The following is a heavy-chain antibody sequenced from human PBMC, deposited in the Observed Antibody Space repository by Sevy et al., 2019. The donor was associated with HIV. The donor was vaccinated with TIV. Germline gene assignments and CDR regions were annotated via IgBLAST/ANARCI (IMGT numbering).Heavy chain of an antibody. CDR1: GFTFNNYW. CDR3: ARSWDYWGQMGY. D-gene: IGHD7-27*01. J-gene: IGHJ4*02. CDR2: IKQDGSDK. V-gene: IGHV3-7*03. Sequence: GRSLRLSCAASGFTFNNYWMTWVRQAPGKGLEWVANIKQDGSDKYYMESVKGRFNISRDNTKNSLNLQLNSLRAEDTAVYYCARSWDYWGQMGYWGQGTLVTVSS.